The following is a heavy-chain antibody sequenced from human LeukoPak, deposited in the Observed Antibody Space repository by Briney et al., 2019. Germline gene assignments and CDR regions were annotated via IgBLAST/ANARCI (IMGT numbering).Heavy chain of an antibody. V-gene: IGHV4-39*01. Sequence: KSSETLSLTCTVSGGSISSSSYYWGWIRQPPGKGLEWIGSIYYSGSTYYNPSLMSRVTISVDTSKNQFSLKLSSVTAADTAVYYCARHQYYDILTGSAPFDYWGQGTLVTVSS. J-gene: IGHJ4*02. D-gene: IGHD3-9*01. CDR1: GGSISSSSYY. CDR3: ARHQYYDILTGSAPFDY. CDR2: IYYSGST.